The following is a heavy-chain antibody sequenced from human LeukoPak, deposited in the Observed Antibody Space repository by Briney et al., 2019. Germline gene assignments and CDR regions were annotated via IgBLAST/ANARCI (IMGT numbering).Heavy chain of an antibody. J-gene: IGHJ4*02. CDR2: INHSGST. Sequence: SETLSLTCAVYGGSFSGYYWSWIRQPPGKGLEWIGEINHSGSTNYNPSLKSRVTISVDTSKNQFSLKLSSVTAADTAVYYCAREGSSGSFPDWGQGTLVTVSS. D-gene: IGHD3-10*01. V-gene: IGHV4-34*01. CDR1: GGSFSGYY. CDR3: AREGSSGSFPD.